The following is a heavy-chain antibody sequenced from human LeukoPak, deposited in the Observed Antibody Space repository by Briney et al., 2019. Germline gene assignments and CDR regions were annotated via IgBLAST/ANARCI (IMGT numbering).Heavy chain of an antibody. CDR2: ISYDGSNK. D-gene: IGHD2-2*01. J-gene: IGHJ6*03. CDR1: GFTFSNYV. Sequence: GRSLRLSCAASGFTFSNYVMHRLRQAPGRGLECVAVISYDGSNKYYADSVKGRFTISRDNSKNTLYLQMNSLRAEDTAVYYCAKVAAGYCSSTSCYVYYYYMDVWGKGTTVTVSS. V-gene: IGHV3-30*04. CDR3: AKVAAGYCSSTSCYVYYYYMDV.